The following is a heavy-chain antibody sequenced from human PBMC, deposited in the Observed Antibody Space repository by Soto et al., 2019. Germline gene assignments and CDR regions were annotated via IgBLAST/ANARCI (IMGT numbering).Heavy chain of an antibody. Sequence: ASVKFSCKASGYTFKSYGITWVRQAPGQGLEWMGWINPLKGDTNSAARFQDRLTMTTDTSTRTAYMELRSLTSDDTAVYYCARVKVPAAILGAFDLWGQGTVVTVSS. CDR3: ARVKVPAAILGAFDL. J-gene: IGHJ3*01. CDR1: GYTFKSYG. V-gene: IGHV1-18*01. D-gene: IGHD2-2*02. CDR2: INPLKGDT.